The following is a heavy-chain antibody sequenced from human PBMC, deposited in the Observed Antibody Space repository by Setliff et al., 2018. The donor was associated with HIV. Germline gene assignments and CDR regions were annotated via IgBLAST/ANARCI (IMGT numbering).Heavy chain of an antibody. CDR3: ARSPSNHMTEAGKKKTYYYYYMDV. CDR2: IYYSGST. CDR1: GGSISSSSSY. Sequence: SETLSLTCIVSGGSISSSSSYWGWIRQPPGKGLEWIGNIYYSGSTYYNPSLKSRVTISVDTSKNQFSLRLSSVTAADTAVYYCARSPSNHMTEAGKKKTYYYYYMDVWGKGTTVTVSS. J-gene: IGHJ6*03. D-gene: IGHD6-13*01. V-gene: IGHV4-39*01.